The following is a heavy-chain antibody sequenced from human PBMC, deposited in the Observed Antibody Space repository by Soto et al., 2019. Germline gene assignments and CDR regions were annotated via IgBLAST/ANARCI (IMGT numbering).Heavy chain of an antibody. J-gene: IGHJ3*02. CDR3: AKDLAFSVVAASHLGAFDI. CDR2: ISGSGGST. D-gene: IGHD2-15*01. CDR1: GFTFSSYA. Sequence: EVQLLESGGGLVQPGGSLRLSCAASGFTFSSYAMSWVRQAPGKGLEWVSAISGSGGSTYYADSVKGRFTISRDNSKNTLYLQMNSLRAEDTAVYYCAKDLAFSVVAASHLGAFDIWGQGTMVTVSS. V-gene: IGHV3-23*01.